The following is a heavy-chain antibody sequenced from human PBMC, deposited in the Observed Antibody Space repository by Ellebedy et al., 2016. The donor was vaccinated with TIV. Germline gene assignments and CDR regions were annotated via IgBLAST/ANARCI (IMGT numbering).Heavy chain of an antibody. CDR3: ARVRYCSSSRCYNWFDS. Sequence: GESLKISCAASGFNFSTYGMHWVRQAPGKGLEWVSFILYDGSKKYYADSVKGRFTISRDNSKDTLYLQMNSLRAEDTVVYYCARVRYCSSSRCYNWFDSWGQGTLVIVSS. D-gene: IGHD2-2*01. J-gene: IGHJ5*01. V-gene: IGHV3-30*02. CDR2: ILYDGSKK. CDR1: GFNFSTYG.